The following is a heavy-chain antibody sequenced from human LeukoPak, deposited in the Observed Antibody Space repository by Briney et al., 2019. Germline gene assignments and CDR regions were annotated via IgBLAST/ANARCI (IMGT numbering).Heavy chain of an antibody. J-gene: IGHJ3*02. CDR2: IYYSGST. D-gene: IGHD3-10*01. V-gene: IGHV4-30-4*08. Sequence: SETLSLTCTVSGGSISSGDYYWSWIRQPPGKGLEWIGYIYYSGSTYYNPSLKSRVTISVDTSKNQFSLKLSSVTAADTAVYYCARGTFGEHITAPGGAFDIWGQGTRVTVSS. CDR3: ARGTFGEHITAPGGAFDI. CDR1: GGSISSGDYY.